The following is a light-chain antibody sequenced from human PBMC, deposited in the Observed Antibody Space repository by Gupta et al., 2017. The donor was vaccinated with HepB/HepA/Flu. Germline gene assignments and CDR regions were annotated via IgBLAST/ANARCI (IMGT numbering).Light chain of an antibody. CDR2: GAN. Sequence: QSVLTQPPSVSGAPGQRVSISCSGSSSNTGPGFDVHWYQQLPGTAPKLLISGANNRPSGVPDRFSGSESDTSASLVITGLQADDEGEYYCQSYDTSLGGWVFGGGTKLTVL. CDR1: SSNTGPGFD. CDR3: QSYDTSLGGWV. J-gene: IGLJ3*02. V-gene: IGLV1-40*01.